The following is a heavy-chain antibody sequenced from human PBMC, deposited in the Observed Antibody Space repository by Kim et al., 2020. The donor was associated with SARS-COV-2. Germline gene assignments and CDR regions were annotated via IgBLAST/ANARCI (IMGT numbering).Heavy chain of an antibody. V-gene: IGHV1-69*13. D-gene: IGHD5-12*01. J-gene: IGHJ5*02. CDR2: IIPIFGTA. CDR3: ARRGYSGYDLGWFDP. Sequence: SVKVSCKASGGTFSSYAISWVRQAPGQGLEWMGGIIPIFGTANYAQKFQGRVTITADESTSTAYMELSSLRSEDTAVYYCARRGYSGYDLGWFDPWGQGTLVTVSS. CDR1: GGTFSSYA.